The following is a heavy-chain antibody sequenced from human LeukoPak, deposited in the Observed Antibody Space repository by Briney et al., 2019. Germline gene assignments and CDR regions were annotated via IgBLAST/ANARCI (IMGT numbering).Heavy chain of an antibody. Sequence: GGSLRLSCAASGFTFSNYAMSWVRQAPGKGLEWVSTISGSGGSTHYADSVKGRFTISRDNSKNTLYLQMNSLRAEDTAVYYCAKGHSSAWYFFDYWGQGTLVTVSS. CDR1: GFTFSNYA. V-gene: IGHV3-23*01. CDR2: ISGSGGST. J-gene: IGHJ4*02. D-gene: IGHD6-19*01. CDR3: AKGHSSAWYFFDY.